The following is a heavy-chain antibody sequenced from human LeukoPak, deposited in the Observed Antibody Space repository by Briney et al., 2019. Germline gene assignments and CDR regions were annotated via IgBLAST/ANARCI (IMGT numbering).Heavy chain of an antibody. Sequence: PGGSLRLSCAASGFTFSSYAMSWVRQAPGKGREWVSAISGSGGSTYYADSVKGRFTISRDNSKNTLYLQMNSLRAEDTAVYYGAKAVGAIRRYYFDYWGQGTLVTVSS. V-gene: IGHV3-23*01. CDR3: AKAVGAIRRYYFDY. CDR1: GFTFSSYA. J-gene: IGHJ4*02. CDR2: ISGSGGST. D-gene: IGHD3-16*01.